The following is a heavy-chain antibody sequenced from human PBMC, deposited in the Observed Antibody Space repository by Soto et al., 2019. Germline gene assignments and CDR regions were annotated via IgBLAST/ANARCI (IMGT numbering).Heavy chain of an antibody. CDR1: GFTFSSYS. CDR2: ISSSSYI. V-gene: IGHV3-21*01. J-gene: IGHJ3*02. D-gene: IGHD2-2*01. Sequence: GGSLRLSCAASGFTFSSYSMNWVRQAPGKGLEWVSSISSSSYIYYADSVKGRFTISRDNAKNSLYLQMNSLRAEDTAVYYCARGGEDIVVVPAAGDAFDIWGQGTMVTVSS. CDR3: ARGGEDIVVVPAAGDAFDI.